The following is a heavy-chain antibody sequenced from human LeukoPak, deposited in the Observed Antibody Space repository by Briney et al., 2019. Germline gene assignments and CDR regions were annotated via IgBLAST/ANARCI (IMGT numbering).Heavy chain of an antibody. D-gene: IGHD5-12*01. V-gene: IGHV3-74*01. J-gene: IGHJ4*02. CDR2: IKSDEGTT. CDR3: ATGAKSGYEY. Sequence: GGSLRLSCAASGFTFSAYWMHWVRQVPGKGPVWVSFIKSDEGTTNYADSVKGRFTISRDNARNTVDLQMNNLRADDTAVYYCATGAKSGYEYWGQGTLVTVS. CDR1: GFTFSAYW.